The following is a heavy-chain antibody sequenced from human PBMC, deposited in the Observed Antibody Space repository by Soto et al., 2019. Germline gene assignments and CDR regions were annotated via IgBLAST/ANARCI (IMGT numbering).Heavy chain of an antibody. J-gene: IGHJ4*02. CDR1: GDSVSSNTAA. Sequence: SQTLSLTCAISGDSVSSNTAAWNWIRSSPSRGLEWLGRTYYRSNWRHDYAVSVKSRITVNPDTSKIHFSLQLNSVTPDDTAVYYCARGVAGSGFDLWGQGALGTVSS. V-gene: IGHV6-1*01. D-gene: IGHD6-19*01. CDR3: ARGVAGSGFDL. CDR2: TYYRSNWRH.